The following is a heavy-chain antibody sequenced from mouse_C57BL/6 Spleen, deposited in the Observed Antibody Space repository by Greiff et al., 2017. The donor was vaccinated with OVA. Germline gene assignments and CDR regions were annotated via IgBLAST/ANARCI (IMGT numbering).Heavy chain of an antibody. CDR1: GFTFSSYA. Sequence: EVKLLESGGGLVKPGGSLKLSCAASGFTFSSYAMSWVRQTPEKRLEWVATISNGGSYTYYPDNVKGRFTISRDNAKNNLYLQMSHLKSEDTAMYYCARVYDGYYLAWFAYWGQGTLVTVSA. CDR2: ISNGGSYT. V-gene: IGHV5-4*03. J-gene: IGHJ3*01. CDR3: ARVYDGYYLAWFAY. D-gene: IGHD2-3*01.